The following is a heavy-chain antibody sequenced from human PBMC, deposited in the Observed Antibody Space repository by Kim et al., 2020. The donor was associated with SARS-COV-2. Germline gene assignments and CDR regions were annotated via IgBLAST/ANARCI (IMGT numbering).Heavy chain of an antibody. J-gene: IGHJ5*02. CDR3: AREWWDCSGGSCYARYNWFDP. CDR2: IIPIFGTA. CDR1: GGTFSSYA. Sequence: SVKVSCKASGGTFSSYAISWVRQAPGQGLEWMGGIIPIFGTANYAQKFQGRVTITADESTSTAYMELSSLRSEDTAVYYCAREWWDCSGGSCYARYNWFDPWGQGTLVTVSS. D-gene: IGHD2-15*01. V-gene: IGHV1-69*13.